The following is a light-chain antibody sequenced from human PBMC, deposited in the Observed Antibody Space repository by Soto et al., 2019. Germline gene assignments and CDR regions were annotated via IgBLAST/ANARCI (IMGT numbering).Light chain of an antibody. CDR3: SSYTRSNTLRYV. Sequence: QSVLTQPASVSGSPGQSITISCTGTSSDVGGYNYVSWYQHHPGKAPKVMIYDVSNRPSGVSNPFSGSKSGNTASLTISGLRAEDEADYYCSSYTRSNTLRYVFGTGTKLTVL. CDR2: DVS. CDR1: SSDVGGYNY. J-gene: IGLJ1*01. V-gene: IGLV2-14*03.